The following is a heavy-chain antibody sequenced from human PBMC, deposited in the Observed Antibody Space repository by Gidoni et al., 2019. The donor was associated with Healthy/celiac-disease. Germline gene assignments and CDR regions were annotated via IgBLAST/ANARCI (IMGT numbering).Heavy chain of an antibody. V-gene: IGHV3-23*01. CDR1: GFTVSSDA. D-gene: IGHD3-3*01. CDR3: AIFDASADYYFFSGYYPTY. Sequence: EVQLLESGGGLVQPGGSLRLACAASGFTVSSDARSWVRQAPGKGLELVSAISGSGVRTYDADSVMLRLTISRDTPKNPLSLQRNSLRAEDTAVYYCAIFDASADYYFFSGYYPTYWGQGTLVTVSS. CDR2: ISGSGVRT. J-gene: IGHJ4*02.